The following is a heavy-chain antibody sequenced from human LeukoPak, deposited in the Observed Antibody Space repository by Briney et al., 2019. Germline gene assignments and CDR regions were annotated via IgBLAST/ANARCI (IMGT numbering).Heavy chain of an antibody. CDR1: GGSISSGGYY. D-gene: IGHD6-13*01. V-gene: IGHV4-31*03. CDR2: IYYSGST. CDR3: ARQDSSSWSGRDY. Sequence: SETLSLTCTVSGGSISSGGYYWSWIRQHPGKGLEWIGYIYYSGSTYYNPSLKSRVTISVDTSKNQFSLKLSSVTAADTAVYYCARQDSSSWSGRDYWGQGTLVTVSS. J-gene: IGHJ4*02.